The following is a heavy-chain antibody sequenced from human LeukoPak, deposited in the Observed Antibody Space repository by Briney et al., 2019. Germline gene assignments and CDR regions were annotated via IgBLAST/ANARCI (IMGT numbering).Heavy chain of an antibody. J-gene: IGHJ4*02. CDR1: GYTFTGYY. CDR3: ARDDDSSGYYRPPDY. V-gene: IGHV1-69*04. CDR2: IIPILGIA. D-gene: IGHD3-22*01. Sequence: PWASVKVSCKASGYTFTGYYMHWVRQAPGQGLEWMGRIIPILGIANYAQKFQGRVTITADKSTSTAYMELSSLRSEDTAVYYCARDDDSSGYYRPPDYWGQGTLVTVSS.